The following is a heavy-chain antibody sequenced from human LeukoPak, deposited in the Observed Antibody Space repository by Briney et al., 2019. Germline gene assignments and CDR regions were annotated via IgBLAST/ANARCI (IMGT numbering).Heavy chain of an antibody. CDR3: ARGGGSGRGNWFDP. CDR2: VYYSGST. D-gene: IGHD3-10*01. V-gene: IGHV4-59*01. J-gene: IGHJ5*02. CDR1: GFTFSSCA. Sequence: PGGSLRLSCAASGFTFSSCAMSWIRQPPGKGLEWIGYVYYSGSTNYNPSLKSRVTISVDTSKSQFSLKLTSVTAADTAVYYCARGGGSGRGNWFDPWGQGSLVIVSS.